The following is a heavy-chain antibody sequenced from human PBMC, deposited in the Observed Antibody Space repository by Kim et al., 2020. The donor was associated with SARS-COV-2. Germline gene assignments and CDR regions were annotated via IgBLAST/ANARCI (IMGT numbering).Heavy chain of an antibody. Sequence: YYSPSLKTRLTISKDTSRDEVVLRVTNLDPVDTATYYCARMAYYETSGFDYWGQGTLVTVSS. D-gene: IGHD3-22*01. V-gene: IGHV2-70*13. CDR3: ARMAYYETSGFDY. J-gene: IGHJ4*02.